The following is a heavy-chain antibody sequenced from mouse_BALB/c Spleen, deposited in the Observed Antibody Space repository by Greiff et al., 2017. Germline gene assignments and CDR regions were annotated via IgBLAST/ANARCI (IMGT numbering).Heavy chain of an antibody. Sequence: EVKLMESGGGLVQPGGSRKLSCAASGFTFSSFGMHWVRQAPEKGLEWVAYISSGSSTIYYADTVKGRFTISRDNPKNTLFLQMTSLRSEDTAMYYCARHGSSLYYAMDCWGQGTSVTVSS. J-gene: IGHJ4*01. D-gene: IGHD1-1*01. CDR3: ARHGSSLYYAMDC. CDR2: ISSGSSTI. V-gene: IGHV5-17*02. CDR1: GFTFSSFG.